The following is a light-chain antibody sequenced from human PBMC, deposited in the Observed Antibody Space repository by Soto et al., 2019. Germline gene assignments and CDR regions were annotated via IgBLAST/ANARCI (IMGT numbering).Light chain of an antibody. CDR3: SSYVGNNNLV. J-gene: IGLJ3*02. CDR2: EVY. V-gene: IGLV2-8*01. CDR1: FNDVGGYNY. Sequence: QSALTQPPSASGSPGQSVTISCTGTFNDVGGYNYVSWYQQHPGIAPKVIIYEVYKRPSGVPDRFSGSKSGKTASLTVSGLQADDEADYYCSSYVGNNNLVFGGGTKLTVL.